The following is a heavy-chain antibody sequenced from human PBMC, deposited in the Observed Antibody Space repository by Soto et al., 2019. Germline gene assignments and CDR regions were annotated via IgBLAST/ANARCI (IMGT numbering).Heavy chain of an antibody. V-gene: IGHV3-7*01. D-gene: IGHD1-20*01. CDR1: AFTFSNHW. CDR2: INQDGNEI. CDR3: ARSNWNPGILDS. Sequence: HPGGSLRLSCAASAFTFSNHWMSWVRQAPGKGLEWVANINQDGNEIYYVDSVKGRFTISRDNAKNSLYLQMNSLRAEDTAVYYCARSNWNPGILDSWGQGTLVTVSS. J-gene: IGHJ4*02.